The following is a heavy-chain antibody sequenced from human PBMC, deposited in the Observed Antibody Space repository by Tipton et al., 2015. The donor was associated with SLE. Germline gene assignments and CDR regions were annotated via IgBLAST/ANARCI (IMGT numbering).Heavy chain of an antibody. CDR2: ISSSGST. Sequence: SLRLSCAASGFTFSDYYMSWIRQAPGKGLEWVSYISSSGSTYYADSVKGRFTISRDNSKNTLYLQMNSLRAEDTAVYYCAKGWAAAGTDWWGQGTLVTVSS. D-gene: IGHD6-13*01. CDR1: GFTFSDYY. V-gene: IGHV3-11*01. J-gene: IGHJ4*02. CDR3: AKGWAAAGTDW.